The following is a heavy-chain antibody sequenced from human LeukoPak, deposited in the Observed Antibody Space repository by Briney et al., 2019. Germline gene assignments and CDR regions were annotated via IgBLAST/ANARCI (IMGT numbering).Heavy chain of an antibody. V-gene: IGHV3-23*01. CDR2: ISGSGGST. J-gene: IGHJ3*02. CDR1: GFTFSSYA. D-gene: IGHD1-14*01. CDR3: AKELELPPATNDAFDI. Sequence: GGSLRLSCAASGFTFSSYAMSWVRQAPGKGLEWVSAISGSGGSTYYADSVKGRFTISRDNSKNTLYLQMNSLRAEDTAVYYCAKELELPPATNDAFDIWGQGTMVTVSS.